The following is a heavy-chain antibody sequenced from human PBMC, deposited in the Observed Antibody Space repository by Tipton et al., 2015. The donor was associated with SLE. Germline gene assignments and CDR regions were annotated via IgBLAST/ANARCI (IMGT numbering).Heavy chain of an antibody. CDR3: ARVRSGSSYYYYYMDV. CDR2: IYYSGST. D-gene: IGHD1-26*01. Sequence: TLSLTCTVSGGSISSSSYYWGWIRQPPGKGLEWIGSIYYSGSTYYNPSLKSRVTISVDTSKNQFSLKLSSVTAADTAVYYCARVRSGSSYYYYYMDVWGKGTTVTVSS. CDR1: GGSISSSSYY. V-gene: IGHV4-39*07. J-gene: IGHJ6*03.